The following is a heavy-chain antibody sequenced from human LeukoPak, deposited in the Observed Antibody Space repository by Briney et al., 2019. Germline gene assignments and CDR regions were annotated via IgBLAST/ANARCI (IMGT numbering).Heavy chain of an antibody. CDR1: GFTFSSYS. CDR2: ISGSSSYI. Sequence: GGSLRLSCAASGFTFSSYSMNWVRQAPGKGLEWVSSISGSSSYIYYADSVKGRFTISRDNAKNSLYLQMNSLRAEDTALYYCAKDITVTGMAIGYWGQGTLVTVSS. V-gene: IGHV3-21*04. J-gene: IGHJ4*02. D-gene: IGHD5-24*01. CDR3: AKDITVTGMAIGY.